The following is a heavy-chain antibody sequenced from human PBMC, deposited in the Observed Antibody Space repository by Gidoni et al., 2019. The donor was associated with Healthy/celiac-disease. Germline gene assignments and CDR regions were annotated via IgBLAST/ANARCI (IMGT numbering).Heavy chain of an antibody. D-gene: IGHD3-9*01. CDR1: GGSFSGYY. J-gene: IGHJ5*02. CDR2: INHSGST. Sequence: QVQLQQWGAGLLKPSETLSLTCAVYGGSFSGYYWSWIRQPPGKGLEWIGEINHSGSTNYNPSLKSRVTISVDTSKNQFSLKLSSVTAADTAVYYCARGLVRYLIWFDPWGQGTLVTVSS. CDR3: ARGLVRYLIWFDP. V-gene: IGHV4-34*01.